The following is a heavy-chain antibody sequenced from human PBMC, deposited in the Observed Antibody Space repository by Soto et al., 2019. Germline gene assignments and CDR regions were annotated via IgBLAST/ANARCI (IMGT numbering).Heavy chain of an antibody. CDR1: GGSISSGGYY. CDR3: AGESYYYDSGGYPSWGLDP. Sequence: SETLSLTCTVSGGSISSGGYYWSWIRQHPGKGLEWIGYIYYSGSTYYNPSLKSRVTISVDTSKNQFSLKLSSVTAADTAVYYCAGESYYYDSGGYPSWGLDPWGQGTLVTVSS. D-gene: IGHD3-22*01. CDR2: IYYSGST. V-gene: IGHV4-31*03. J-gene: IGHJ5*02.